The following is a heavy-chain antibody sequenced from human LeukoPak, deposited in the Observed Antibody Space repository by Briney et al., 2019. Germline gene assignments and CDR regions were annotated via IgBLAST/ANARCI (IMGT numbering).Heavy chain of an antibody. Sequence: KPSETLSLTCTVSGGSISSYYWSWIRQPAGKGLEWIGRIYTRGSTNYNASLKSRVTMSVDPSKNQFSLKLRSVPAADTAIYYCARASFNVVFGNWFDPWGQGTLVTVSS. D-gene: IGHD2-8*01. CDR1: GGSISSYY. CDR2: IYTRGST. V-gene: IGHV4-4*07. J-gene: IGHJ5*02. CDR3: ARASFNVVFGNWFDP.